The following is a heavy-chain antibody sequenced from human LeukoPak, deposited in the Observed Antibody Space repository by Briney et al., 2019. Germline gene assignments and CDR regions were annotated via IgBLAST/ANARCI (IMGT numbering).Heavy chain of an antibody. CDR2: ISGSGGST. CDR3: ARSIYASGSFYTFDI. D-gene: IGHD3-10*01. Sequence: GGSLRLSCAASGFTFSSYAMGWVRQAPGKAPEWVSCISGSGGSTYSADSVKGRFTISRDNSKNTLYLQMNTLRAEDPAVYYCARSIYASGSFYTFDIWGQGTLVTVSS. V-gene: IGHV3-23*01. J-gene: IGHJ3*02. CDR1: GFTFSSYA.